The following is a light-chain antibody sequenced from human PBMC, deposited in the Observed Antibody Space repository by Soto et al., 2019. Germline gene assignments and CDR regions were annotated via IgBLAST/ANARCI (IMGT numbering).Light chain of an antibody. CDR1: SSDVGGYNY. V-gene: IGLV2-14*01. Sequence: QSALTQPAPVFGSPGRSITISCTGTSSDVGGYNYVSWYQQHPGKAPKLMIYDVSNRPSGVSNRFSGSKSGNTASLTISGLQAEDEADYYCSSYTSSSTPLVFGTGTKVTVL. CDR2: DVS. CDR3: SSYTSSSTPLV. J-gene: IGLJ1*01.